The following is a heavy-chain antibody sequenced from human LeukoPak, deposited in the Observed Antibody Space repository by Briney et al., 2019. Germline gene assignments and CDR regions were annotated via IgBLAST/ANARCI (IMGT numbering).Heavy chain of an antibody. CDR1: GFTFSSYG. J-gene: IGHJ4*02. CDR2: IWYDGSNK. D-gene: IGHD3-9*01. Sequence: GRSLRLSCAASGFTFSSYGMHWVRQAPGKGLEWVAVIWYDGSNKYYADSVKGRFTISRDNSKNTLYLQMNSLRAEDTAVYYCAKQGNLYSALTYYYNYFDNWGQGTLVTVSS. V-gene: IGHV3-33*06. CDR3: AKQGNLYSALTYYYNYFDN.